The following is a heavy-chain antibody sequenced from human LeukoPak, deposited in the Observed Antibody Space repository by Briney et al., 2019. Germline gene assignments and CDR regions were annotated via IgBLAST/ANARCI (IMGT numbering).Heavy chain of an antibody. V-gene: IGHV3-74*01. J-gene: IGHJ6*02. CDR3: ARIRYDWSGMDV. CDR1: GFTFSSYW. D-gene: IGHD1-20*01. CDR2: INSDGSST. Sequence: GGSLRLSCAASGFTFSSYWMHWVRQAPGKGLVWVSRINSDGSSTSYADSVKGRFTISRDNAKNTLYLQMNSLRAEDTAVYYCARIRYDWSGMDVWGQGTTVTVFS.